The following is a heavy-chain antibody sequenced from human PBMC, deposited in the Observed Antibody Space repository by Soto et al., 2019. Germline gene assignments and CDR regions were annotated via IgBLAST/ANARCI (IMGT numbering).Heavy chain of an antibody. D-gene: IGHD5-18*01. V-gene: IGHV3-49*03. J-gene: IGHJ4*02. CDR2: IKSKAFGGTP. Sequence: ASEVKSGDYAVHWIRKTPGKGLEWVGFIKSKAFGGTPEYAASVKGRFTISRDDSMSIAYLQMNSLKTDDTAVYYCTRDHYGRGFSSGAFDSWGQGTPVTVSS. CDR3: TRDHYGRGFSSGAFDS. CDR1: EVKSGDYA.